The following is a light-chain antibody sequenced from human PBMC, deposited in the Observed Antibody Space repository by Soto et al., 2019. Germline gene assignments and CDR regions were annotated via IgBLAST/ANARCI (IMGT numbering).Light chain of an antibody. J-gene: IGLJ1*01. Sequence: QSVLTQPASVSGSPGQSITISCTGTTSDVGGYNYVSWYQQHPGKVPKLLIHEVSNRPSGVYNRFSGSKSGNTASLTISGLQAEDEADYYCLSKTSSISYVFGTGTKVTVL. CDR3: LSKTSSISYV. CDR2: EVS. V-gene: IGLV2-14*01. CDR1: TSDVGGYNY.